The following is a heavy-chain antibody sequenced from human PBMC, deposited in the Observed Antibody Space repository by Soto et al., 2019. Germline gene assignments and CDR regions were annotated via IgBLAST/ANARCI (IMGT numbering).Heavy chain of an antibody. CDR2: IYYSGST. D-gene: IGHD5-18*01. V-gene: IGHV4-59*08. J-gene: IGHJ4*02. Sequence: QVQLQESGPGLVKPSETLSLTCTVSGGSISSYYWSWIRPPPGKGLEWIGDIYYSGSTNYNPSLKSGVTILVDTSKNQFSLLLSSVPAADTAVYYCARRYGSCFDYWGQGTLVTVSS. CDR3: ARRYGSCFDY. CDR1: GGSISSYY.